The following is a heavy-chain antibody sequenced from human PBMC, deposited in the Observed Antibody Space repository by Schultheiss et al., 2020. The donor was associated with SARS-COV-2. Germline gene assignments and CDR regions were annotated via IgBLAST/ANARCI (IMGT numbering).Heavy chain of an antibody. CDR1: GGSISSYY. D-gene: IGHD6-6*01. V-gene: IGHV4-59*01. J-gene: IGHJ5*02. CDR3: ARAGSWEQLVPFDWFDP. Sequence: SETLSLTCTVSGGSISSYYWSWIRQPPGKGLEWIGYIYYSGSTNYNPSLKSRVTISVDTSKNQFSLNLSSVTAADAAVYYCARAGSWEQLVPFDWFDPWGQGTLVTVS. CDR2: IYYSGST.